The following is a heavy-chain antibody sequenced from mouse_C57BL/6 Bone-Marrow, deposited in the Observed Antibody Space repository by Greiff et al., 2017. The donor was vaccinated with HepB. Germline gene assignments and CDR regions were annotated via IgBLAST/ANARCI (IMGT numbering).Heavy chain of an antibody. CDR3: ARHAMVTTGFDY. J-gene: IGHJ2*01. D-gene: IGHD2-2*01. CDR2: ISSGGSYT. V-gene: IGHV5-6*01. Sequence: EVQRVESGGDLVKPGGSLKLSCAASGFTFSSYGMSWVRQTPDKRLEWVATISSGGSYTYYPDSVKGRFTISRDNAKNTLYLQMSSLKSEDTAMYYCARHAMVTTGFDYWGQGTTLTVSS. CDR1: GFTFSSYG.